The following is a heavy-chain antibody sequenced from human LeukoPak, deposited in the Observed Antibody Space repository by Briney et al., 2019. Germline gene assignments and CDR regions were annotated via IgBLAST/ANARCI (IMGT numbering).Heavy chain of an antibody. D-gene: IGHD3-16*02. J-gene: IGHJ5*02. V-gene: IGHV4-4*07. CDR2: IHSSGST. Sequence: PSETLSLTCTVSGGSISRYYWSWIRQPAGKGLEWIGRIHSSGSTNYNPSLKGRVTMSVDTSKNQFSLKLSSVTAADTAVYYCARHGGHGDYVGGSYRYRDWFDPWGQGTLVTVSS. CDR1: GGSISRYY. CDR3: ARHGGHGDYVGGSYRYRDWFDP.